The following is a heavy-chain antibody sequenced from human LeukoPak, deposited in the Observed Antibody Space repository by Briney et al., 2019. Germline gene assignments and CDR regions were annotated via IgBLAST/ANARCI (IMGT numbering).Heavy chain of an antibody. Sequence: SETLSLTCTVSGGSISSYYWSWIRQPPGKGLEWIGYIYYSGTTNYNPSLKSRVTISVDTSKNQFSLKLSSVTAADTAVYYCSRGPPLDYWGQGTLVTVSS. CDR2: IYYSGTT. V-gene: IGHV4-59*01. CDR1: GGSISSYY. CDR3: SRGPPLDY. J-gene: IGHJ4*02.